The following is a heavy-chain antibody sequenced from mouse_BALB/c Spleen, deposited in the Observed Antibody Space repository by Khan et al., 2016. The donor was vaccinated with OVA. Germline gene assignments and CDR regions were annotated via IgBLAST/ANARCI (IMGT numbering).Heavy chain of an antibody. V-gene: IGHV1-7*01. J-gene: IGHJ4*01. CDR1: GYTFTTYW. CDR2: INPNTGYN. D-gene: IGHD2-1*01. CDR3: ATSGQYGGNYYFGMDY. Sequence: VELVESGAELAKPGASMKMSCKASGYTFTTYWMHWIKQRPGQGLEWIGYINPNTGYNECEQKFKDKATLTADKSSSTVYMQLSSLTSEDSAVYYGATSGQYGGNYYFGMDYWGQGTSVTVSS.